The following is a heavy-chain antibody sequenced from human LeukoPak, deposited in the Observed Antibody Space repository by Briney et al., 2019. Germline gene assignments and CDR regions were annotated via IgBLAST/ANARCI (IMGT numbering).Heavy chain of an antibody. D-gene: IGHD2-8*01. J-gene: IGHJ4*02. Sequence: SQTLSLTCTVSGGSISSGNYYWSWIRQPAGKGLEWIGRIYTSGSTNYNPSLKSRVTISVDTSKNQFSLKLSSVTAADTAVYYCAISMELMVVNWGQGTLVTVSS. CDR1: GGSISSGNYY. CDR2: IYTSGST. CDR3: AISMELMVVN. V-gene: IGHV4-61*02.